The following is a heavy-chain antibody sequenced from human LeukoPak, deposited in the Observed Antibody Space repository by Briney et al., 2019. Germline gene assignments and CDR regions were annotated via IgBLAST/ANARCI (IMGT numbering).Heavy chain of an antibody. J-gene: IGHJ6*04. CDR2: INTNTGNP. CDR1: GYTFTIYA. V-gene: IGHV7-4-1*01. Sequence: ASVKVSFKASGYTFTIYAMNWVRQAPGQGLEWMGWINTNTGNPTYAQGFTGRFVFSMDTSASTAYLQICSLKAEDTAVYCCARAYRTHYGMDVWGKGTTVTVSS. D-gene: IGHD1-14*01. CDR3: ARAYRTHYGMDV.